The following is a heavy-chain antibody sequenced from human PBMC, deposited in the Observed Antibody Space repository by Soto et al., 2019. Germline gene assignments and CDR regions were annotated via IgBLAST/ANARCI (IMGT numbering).Heavy chain of an antibody. J-gene: IGHJ3*02. CDR2: IHPSGGTT. D-gene: IGHD3-16*01. V-gene: IGHV1-46*03. CDR3: ARERGNDAFDI. Sequence: ASVKVSCKTSEYTFTNYYIQWVRQAPGQGLEWMGTIHPSGGTTSYAQNFQGRVTMTRDPSASTVYMQLSSLRSEDTAVYYCARERGNDAFDIWGQGTKVTVSS. CDR1: EYTFTNYY.